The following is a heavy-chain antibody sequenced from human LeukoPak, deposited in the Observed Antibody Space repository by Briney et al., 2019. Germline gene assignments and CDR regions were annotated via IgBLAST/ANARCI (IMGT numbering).Heavy chain of an antibody. J-gene: IGHJ6*03. CDR2: MNPNSGNT. V-gene: IGHV1-8*02. Sequence: ASVKVSCKASGYTFTSYYMHWVRQAPGQGLEWMGWMNPNSGNTGYAQKFQGRVTMTRNTSISTAYMELSSLRSEDTAVYYCAKGRSPHPMIRGAARCYYYYYMDVWGKGTTVTISS. D-gene: IGHD3-10*01. CDR3: AKGRSPHPMIRGAARCYYYYYMDV. CDR1: GYTFTSYY.